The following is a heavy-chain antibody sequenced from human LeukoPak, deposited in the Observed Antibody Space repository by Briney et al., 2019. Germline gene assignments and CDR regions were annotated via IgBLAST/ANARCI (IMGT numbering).Heavy chain of an antibody. CDR2: IIPIFGTA. CDR1: GGTFSSYA. Sequence: SVKVSCKASGGTFSSYAISWVRQAPGQGLEWMGGIIPIFGTANYAQKFQGRVTITADKSTSTAYMELSSLRSEDTAVYYCARDPGSRERGQNWFDPWGQGTLVTVSS. J-gene: IGHJ5*02. CDR3: ARDPGSRERGQNWFDP. D-gene: IGHD1-26*01. V-gene: IGHV1-69*06.